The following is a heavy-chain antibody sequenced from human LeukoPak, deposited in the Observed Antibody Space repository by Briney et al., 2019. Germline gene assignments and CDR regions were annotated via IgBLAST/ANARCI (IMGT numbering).Heavy chain of an antibody. CDR3: VVVSSYMDV. CDR1: GFTFSSYE. CDR2: ISSSGSTI. V-gene: IGHV3-48*03. D-gene: IGHD2-15*01. J-gene: IGHJ6*03. Sequence: GRSLRLSCAASGFTFSSYEMNWVRQAPGKGLEWVSYISSSGSTIYYADSVKGRFTISRDNAKNSLYLQMNSLRAEDTAVYRVVVVSSYMDVWGKGTTVTVSS.